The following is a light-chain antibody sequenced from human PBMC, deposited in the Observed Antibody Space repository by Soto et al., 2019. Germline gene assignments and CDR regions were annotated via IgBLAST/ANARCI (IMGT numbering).Light chain of an antibody. Sequence: AIQLTQSPSSLSASVGDRVTITCRASQGISSALAWYQQKPGKAPKLLIYDASSLESGVPSRFSGSGSGTEFSLTVSSLQREDFATYYCQQFNSYPRTFGQGNKVEIK. CDR1: QGISSA. V-gene: IGKV1-13*02. CDR3: QQFNSYPRT. J-gene: IGKJ1*01. CDR2: DAS.